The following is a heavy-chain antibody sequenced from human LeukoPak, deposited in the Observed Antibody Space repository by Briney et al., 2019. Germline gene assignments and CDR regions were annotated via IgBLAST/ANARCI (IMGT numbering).Heavy chain of an antibody. CDR2: VFYTGDT. V-gene: IGHV4-59*12. J-gene: IGHJ6*02. CDR3: ARDHPPGIAAAPYYYYYYGMDV. CDR1: GGSISSFY. D-gene: IGHD6-13*01. Sequence: SSETLSLTCAVSGGSISSFYWSWIRQPPGKGLEWIGYVFYTGDTNSNPSLKSRVTMSLDTSKSQISLRLTSVTAADTAVYYCARDHPPGIAAAPYYYYYYGMDVWGQGTTVTVSS.